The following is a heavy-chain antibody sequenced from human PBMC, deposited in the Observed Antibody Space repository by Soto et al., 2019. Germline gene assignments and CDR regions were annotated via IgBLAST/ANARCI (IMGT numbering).Heavy chain of an antibody. CDR2: IWYDGSNK. Sequence: QVQLVESGGGVVQPGRSLRLSCAASGFTFSSYGMHWVRQAPGKGLEWVAVIWYDGSNKYYADSVKGRFTISRDNSKNTLYLQMTSLRAEDTAVYYGAIDRDSNHRHEWYFHYWGQGTLVTVSS. V-gene: IGHV3-33*01. D-gene: IGHD3-3*01. CDR1: GFTFSSYG. J-gene: IGHJ4*02. CDR3: AIDRDSNHRHEWYFHY.